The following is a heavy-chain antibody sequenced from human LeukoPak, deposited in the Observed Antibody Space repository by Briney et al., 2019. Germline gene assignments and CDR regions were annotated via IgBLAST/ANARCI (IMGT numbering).Heavy chain of an antibody. V-gene: IGHV4-34*01. CDR2: INHSGST. CDR1: GGSFSGYY. J-gene: IGHJ5*02. D-gene: IGHD4-11*01. Sequence: TSETLSLTCAVYGGSFSGYYWSWIRQPPGKGLEWIGEINHSGSTNYNPSLKSRVTISVDTSKNQFSLKLSSVTAADTAVYYCARGGAVFGYSRARWLDPWGQGTLVTVSS. CDR3: ARGGAVFGYSRARWLDP.